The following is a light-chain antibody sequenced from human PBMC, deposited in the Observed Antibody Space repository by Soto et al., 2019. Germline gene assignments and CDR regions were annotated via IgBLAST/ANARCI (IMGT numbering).Light chain of an antibody. Sequence: DIQITQSPSSLSASVGDRVTITCRASQSISSYLNWYQQKPGKAPKLLIYKASSLDSGVPSRFSGSGSGTEITLTISSLQPDDFATYYCQQYNSYSPWTFGQGTKVDIK. CDR2: KAS. CDR3: QQYNSYSPWT. V-gene: IGKV1-5*03. CDR1: QSISSY. J-gene: IGKJ1*01.